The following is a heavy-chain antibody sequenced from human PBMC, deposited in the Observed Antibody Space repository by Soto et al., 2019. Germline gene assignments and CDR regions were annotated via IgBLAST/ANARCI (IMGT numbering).Heavy chain of an antibody. V-gene: IGHV3-33*01. CDR2: IWYDGSNK. D-gene: IGHD6-6*01. CDR1: GFTFSSYG. Sequence: GGSLRLSCAASGFTFSSYGMHWVRQAPGKGLEWVAVIWYDGSNKYYADSVKGRFTISRDNSKNTLYLQMNSLRAEDTAVYYCARDFIAAQRPPLKTYYYYGMDVWGQGTTVTVSS. CDR3: ARDFIAAQRPPLKTYYYYGMDV. J-gene: IGHJ6*02.